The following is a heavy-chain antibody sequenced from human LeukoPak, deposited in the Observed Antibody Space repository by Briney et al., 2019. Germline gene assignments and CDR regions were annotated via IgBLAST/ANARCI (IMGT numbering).Heavy chain of an antibody. Sequence: PSETLSLTCTVSGGSISSHPWSWIRQPPGKGLDWIGYIYNSGSVNYNPSLRSRVSISVDTSKNQFSLKLSSVTAADTAVYYCARPAASYGDYAFDYWGQGTLVTVSS. J-gene: IGHJ4*02. CDR2: IYNSGSV. CDR3: ARPAASYGDYAFDY. CDR1: GGSISSHP. V-gene: IGHV4-59*08. D-gene: IGHD4-17*01.